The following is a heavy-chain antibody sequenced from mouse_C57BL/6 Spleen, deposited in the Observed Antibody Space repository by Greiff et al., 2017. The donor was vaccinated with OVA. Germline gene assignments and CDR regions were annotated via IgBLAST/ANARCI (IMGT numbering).Heavy chain of an antibody. Sequence: VQLQQPGAELVKPGASVKLSCKASGYTFTSYWMHWVKQRPGQGLEWIGMIHPHSGSTNYNEKFKSKATLTVDKSSSTAYMQLSSLTSEDSAVYYCARSGLEDWYCDVWGTGTTVTVSS. CDR2: IHPHSGST. CDR1: GYTFTSYW. CDR3: ARSGLEDWYCDV. D-gene: IGHD2-4*01. J-gene: IGHJ1*03. V-gene: IGHV1-64*01.